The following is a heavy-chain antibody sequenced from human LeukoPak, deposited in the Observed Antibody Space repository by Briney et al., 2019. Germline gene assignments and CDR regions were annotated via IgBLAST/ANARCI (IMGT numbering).Heavy chain of an antibody. Sequence: PGGSLRLSCAASGFTFSSYEMNWVRQAPGKGLEWVSYISSSGSTIYYADSVKGRFTISRDNAKNSLYLQMNSLRAEDTAVYYCARLIVVVPAANVPAYYYCMDVWGKGTTVTVSS. J-gene: IGHJ6*03. CDR3: ARLIVVVPAANVPAYYYCMDV. D-gene: IGHD2-2*01. V-gene: IGHV3-48*03. CDR1: GFTFSSYE. CDR2: ISSSGSTI.